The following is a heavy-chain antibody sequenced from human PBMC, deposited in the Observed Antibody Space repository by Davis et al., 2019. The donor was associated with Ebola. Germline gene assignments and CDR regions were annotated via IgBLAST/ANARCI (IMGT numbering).Heavy chain of an antibody. CDR2: IYYSGST. V-gene: IGHV4-39*07. J-gene: IGHJ6*03. Sequence: PSETLSLTCTVSGGSISSYYWGWIRQPPGKGLEWIGSIYYSGSTYYNPSLKSRVSMSVDTSKNQISLKLSSVTAADTAVYYCARQVCSGTSCYRLDYYYHMDVWGKGTTVTVSS. CDR3: ARQVCSGTSCYRLDYYYHMDV. D-gene: IGHD2-2*01. CDR1: GGSISSYY.